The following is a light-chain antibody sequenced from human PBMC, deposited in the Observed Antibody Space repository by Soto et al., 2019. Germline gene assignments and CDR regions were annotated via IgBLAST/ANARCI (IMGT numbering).Light chain of an antibody. CDR3: STYAGSNNYV. Sequence: QSVLTQPPSASGSPGQSVTISCTGTSSDVGGYNYVSWYQQHPGKAPKLMIYEVSKRPSGVPDRFSGSKSGNAASLTVSGLEAEDEADYYCSTYAGSNNYVFVTGTKVPS. CDR2: EVS. J-gene: IGLJ1*01. CDR1: SSDVGGYNY. V-gene: IGLV2-8*01.